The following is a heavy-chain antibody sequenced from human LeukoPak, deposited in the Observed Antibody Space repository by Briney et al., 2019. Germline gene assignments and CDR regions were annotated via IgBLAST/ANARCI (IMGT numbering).Heavy chain of an antibody. J-gene: IGHJ4*02. D-gene: IGHD6-6*01. CDR1: GFTFSSYS. CDR2: TSSSSSYI. CDR3: AREIFEYSSSYRTFDY. Sequence: PGGSLRLSCAASGFTFSSYSMNWVRQAPGKGLEWVSSTSSSSSYIYYADSVKGRFTISRDNAKNSLYLQMNSLRAEDTAVYYCAREIFEYSSSYRTFDYWGQGTLVTVSS. V-gene: IGHV3-21*01.